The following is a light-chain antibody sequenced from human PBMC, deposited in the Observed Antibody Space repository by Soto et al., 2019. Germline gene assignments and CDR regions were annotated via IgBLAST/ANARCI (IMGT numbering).Light chain of an antibody. J-gene: IGKJ1*01. Sequence: DIQLTQSPSFLSASVGDRVTITCRASQGISSYLAWYQQKPGKAPKLLIYAASTLQSGVPSRFSGSGSGTEFTLTISSLQPEDFATCYCQQLNSYPTTFGQGTKVEIK. CDR1: QGISSY. V-gene: IGKV1-9*01. CDR3: QQLNSYPTT. CDR2: AAS.